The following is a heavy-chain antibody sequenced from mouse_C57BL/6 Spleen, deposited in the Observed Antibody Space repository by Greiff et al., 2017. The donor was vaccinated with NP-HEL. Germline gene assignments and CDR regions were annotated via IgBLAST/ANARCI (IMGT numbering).Heavy chain of an antibody. J-gene: IGHJ3*01. D-gene: IGHD4-1*01. CDR3: TANWGFAY. CDR1: GFTFSNYW. CDR2: IRLKSDNYAT. V-gene: IGHV6-3*01. Sequence: DVKLQESGGGLVQPGGSMKLSCVASGFTFSNYWMNWVRQSPEKGLEWVAQIRLKSDNYATHYAESVKGRFTISRDDSKSSVYLQMSNLRAEDTGIYYCTANWGFAYWGQGTLVTVSA.